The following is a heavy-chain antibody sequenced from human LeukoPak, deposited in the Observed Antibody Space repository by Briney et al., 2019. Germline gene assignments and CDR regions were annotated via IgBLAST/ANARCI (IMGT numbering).Heavy chain of an antibody. CDR2: IYYSGST. CDR3: ARTTGSGYLDY. D-gene: IGHD3-3*01. V-gene: IGHV4-39*01. J-gene: IGHJ4*02. CDR1: GRSISSSSYY. Sequence: PSETLSLTCTVSGRSISSSSYYWGWIRQPPGKGLEWIGSIYYSGSTYYNPSLKSRVTVSVDTSKNQFSLKLSSVTAADTAVYYCARTTGSGYLDYWGQGTLVTVPS.